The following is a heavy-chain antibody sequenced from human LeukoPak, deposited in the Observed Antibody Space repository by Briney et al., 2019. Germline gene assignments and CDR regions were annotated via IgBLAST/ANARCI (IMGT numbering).Heavy chain of an antibody. CDR2: ISSSGSTI. Sequence: GRSLRLSCAASGFTFSTYGMNWVRQAPGKGLEWVSYISSSGSTIYYADSVKGRFTISGDNAKNSLYLQMNSLRAEDTAVYYCARDRRYSEYYFDYWGQGTLVTVSS. D-gene: IGHD2-15*01. J-gene: IGHJ4*02. V-gene: IGHV3-48*04. CDR1: GFTFSTYG. CDR3: ARDRRYSEYYFDY.